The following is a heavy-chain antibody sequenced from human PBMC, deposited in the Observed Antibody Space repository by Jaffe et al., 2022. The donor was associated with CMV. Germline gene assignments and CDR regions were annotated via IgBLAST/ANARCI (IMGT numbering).Heavy chain of an antibody. J-gene: IGHJ4*02. CDR3: ARHGGSGSFDY. D-gene: IGHD3-10*01. CDR1: GYSFNYYW. V-gene: IGHV5-51*01. Sequence: EVLLVQSGAEFKKPGESLKISCKGSGYSFNYYWIGWVRQMPGKGLEWMGIINPDDSDARYSPTFQGQVTMSVDKSTTTASLQWTTLKASDTAIYYCARHGGSGSFDYWGQGTLVTVSS. CDR2: INPDDSDA.